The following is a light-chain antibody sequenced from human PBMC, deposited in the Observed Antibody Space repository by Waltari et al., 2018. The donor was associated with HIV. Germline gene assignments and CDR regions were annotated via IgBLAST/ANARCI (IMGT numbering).Light chain of an antibody. CDR2: GTS. CDR3: HHFGRSPPMYT. J-gene: IGKJ2*01. V-gene: IGKV3-20*01. Sequence: EIVLTQSPGTLSLSPGERATLSCRTSQTVTNTYVAWYQQRPGQAPRLLIYGTSTRPTGIPDRFSGSGSGTDFTLTISRLEPEDFAMYYCHHFGRSPPMYTFGQGTKLEI. CDR1: QTVTNTY.